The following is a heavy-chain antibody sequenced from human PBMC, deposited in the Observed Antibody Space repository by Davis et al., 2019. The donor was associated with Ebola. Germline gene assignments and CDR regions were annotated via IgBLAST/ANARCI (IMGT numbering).Heavy chain of an antibody. CDR1: GFTFSNYA. CDR2: IDGPTSNT. J-gene: IGHJ5*02. CDR3: ASVYCSGTSCPIPWWFDP. Sequence: GESLKISCAASGFTFSNYAMSWVRQAPGKGLEWVSTIDGPTSNTHYGDSVKGRFTISRDNSKNTLYLQMNSLRVEDTALYYCASVYCSGTSCPIPWWFDPWGQGTLVTVSS. V-gene: IGHV3-23*01. D-gene: IGHD2-2*01.